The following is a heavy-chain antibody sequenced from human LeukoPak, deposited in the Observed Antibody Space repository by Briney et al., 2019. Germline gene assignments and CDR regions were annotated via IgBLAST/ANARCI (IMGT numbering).Heavy chain of an antibody. Sequence: GASVKVSCKASGYTFTSYGITWVRQAPGQGLEWMGWISAYNGDTNYAQNLHGRVTMTTDTSTSTAYMELRSLRSDDTAVYYCARQGFRLQSKDYYSYYMDVWGKGTTVTISS. CDR1: GYTFTSYG. J-gene: IGHJ6*03. D-gene: IGHD2-15*01. CDR3: ARQGFRLQSKDYYSYYMDV. V-gene: IGHV1-18*01. CDR2: ISAYNGDT.